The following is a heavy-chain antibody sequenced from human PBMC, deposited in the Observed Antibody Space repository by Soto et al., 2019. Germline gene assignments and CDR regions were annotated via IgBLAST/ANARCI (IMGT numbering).Heavy chain of an antibody. D-gene: IGHD3-3*01. Sequence: GGSLRLSCVAAGFSLSDCAVNWVRQAPGKGLEWVSFISSDSRTIYYADSVEGRFTVSRDNARNSVSLQMDSLGDEVAAVYYCARIRFVAWFFSNVCVYDMDVWGQGTPVAVSS. CDR3: ARIRFVAWFFSNVCVYDMDV. J-gene: IGHJ6*02. V-gene: IGHV3-48*02. CDR1: GFSLSDCA. CDR2: ISSDSRTI.